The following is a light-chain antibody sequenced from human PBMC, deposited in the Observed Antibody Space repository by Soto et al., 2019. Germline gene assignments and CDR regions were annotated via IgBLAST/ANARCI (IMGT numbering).Light chain of an antibody. Sequence: QSALTQPPSASGSPGQSVTISCTGTSSDVGSSNFVSWYQVHPGKAPKLMIYEVNKRPSGVPDRFSGSKSGNTASLTVSGLQADDEAEYYCCSFGGTFNTGKKIVVFGGGTKLTVL. CDR1: SSDVGSSNF. V-gene: IGLV2-8*01. J-gene: IGLJ2*01. CDR3: CSFGGTFNTGKKIVV. CDR2: EVN.